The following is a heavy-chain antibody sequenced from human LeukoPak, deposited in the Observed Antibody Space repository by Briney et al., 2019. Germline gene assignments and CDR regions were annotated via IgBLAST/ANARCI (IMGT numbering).Heavy chain of an antibody. V-gene: IGHV1-69*13. J-gene: IGHJ5*02. D-gene: IGHD2-2*01. CDR1: GGTFSSYA. CDR3: ACTSCYAGGWFDP. CDR2: IIPIFGTA. Sequence: ASVKVSCKASGGTFSSYAISWVRQAPGQGLEWMGGIIPIFGTANYAQKFQGRVTITADESTSTAYMELRSLRSDDTAVYYCACTSCYAGGWFDPWGQGTLVTVSS.